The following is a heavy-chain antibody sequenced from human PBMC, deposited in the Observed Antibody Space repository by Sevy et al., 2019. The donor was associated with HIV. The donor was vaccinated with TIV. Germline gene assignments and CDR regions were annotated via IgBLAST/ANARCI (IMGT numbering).Heavy chain of an antibody. V-gene: IGHV4-39*01. D-gene: IGHD6-19*01. CDR2: INYSGST. CDR3: AGPTLTYSSGWSYYDS. Sequence: SETLSLTCTVSGASISSSGYYWGWIRQPPGKGLEWIASINYSGSTFYNPSLKSRVTISSDTSKNQFSLKLNSVTAADTAIYYCAGPTLTYSSGWSYYDSWGQGTVITVSS. J-gene: IGHJ4*02. CDR1: GASISSSGYY.